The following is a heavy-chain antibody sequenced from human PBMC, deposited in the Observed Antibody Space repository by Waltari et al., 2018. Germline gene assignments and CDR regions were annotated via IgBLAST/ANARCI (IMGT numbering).Heavy chain of an antibody. V-gene: IGHV1-2*02. D-gene: IGHD3-3*01. J-gene: IGHJ3*02. CDR3: ASGRNYDFWSGTDDAFDI. Sequence: QVQLVQSGAEVKKPGASVKVSCKASGYTFTGYYMHWVRQAPGPGLEWMGWINPNSGGTNYAQKFQGRVTMTRDTSISTAYMELSRLRSDDTAVYYCASGRNYDFWSGTDDAFDIWGQGTMVTVSS. CDR2: INPNSGGT. CDR1: GYTFTGYY.